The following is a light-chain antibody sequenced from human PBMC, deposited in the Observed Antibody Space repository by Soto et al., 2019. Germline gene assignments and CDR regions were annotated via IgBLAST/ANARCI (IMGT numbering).Light chain of an antibody. Sequence: QSALTQPPSAYGSPGQSVTISCTGTSSDVGGYNYVSWYQQHPGKAPKLMIYEVSKRPSGVPDRFSGSNSGNTASLTVSGPQAEDEADYYCSSYAGSNNLVFGGGTKLTVL. CDR1: SSDVGGYNY. J-gene: IGLJ2*01. CDR2: EVS. CDR3: SSYAGSNNLV. V-gene: IGLV2-8*01.